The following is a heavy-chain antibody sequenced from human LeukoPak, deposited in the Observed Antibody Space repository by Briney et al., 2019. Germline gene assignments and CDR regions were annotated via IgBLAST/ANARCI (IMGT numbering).Heavy chain of an antibody. CDR3: ARLVVPADDYYYYMDV. CDR1: GGSITNNDYF. V-gene: IGHV4-39*07. Sequence: PSETLSLTCTVSGGSITNNDYFWGWIRQPPGKGLEWIGSVYYTGSTNYNPSLKSRVTISVDTSKNQFSLKLSSVTAADTAVYYCARLVVPADDYYYYMDVWGKGTTVTVSS. CDR2: VYYTGST. J-gene: IGHJ6*03. D-gene: IGHD2-2*01.